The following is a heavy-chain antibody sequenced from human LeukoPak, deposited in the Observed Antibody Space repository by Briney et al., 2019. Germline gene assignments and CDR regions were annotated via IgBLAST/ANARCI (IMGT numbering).Heavy chain of an antibody. V-gene: IGHV4-59*01. J-gene: IGHJ5*02. CDR3: ARDQGSGWPHWFDP. CDR1: GGSISSYY. CDR2: IYYSGST. Sequence: SETLSLTCTVSGGSISSYYWSWIRQPPGKGLEWIGYIYYSGSTNYNPSLKSRVTISVDTSKNQFSLKLSSVTAADTAVYYCARDQGSGWPHWFDPWGQGTLVTVSS. D-gene: IGHD6-19*01.